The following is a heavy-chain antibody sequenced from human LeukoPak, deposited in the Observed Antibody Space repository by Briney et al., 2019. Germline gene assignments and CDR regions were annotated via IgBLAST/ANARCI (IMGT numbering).Heavy chain of an antibody. CDR1: GYSFTSYW. CDR2: IDPSDSYT. J-gene: IGHJ4*02. D-gene: IGHD6-13*01. CDR3: ARHLGSSWLTNQYYFDY. V-gene: IGHV5-10-1*01. Sequence: GESLRISCKGSGYSFTSYWISWVRQMPGKGLEWMGRIDPSDSYTNYSPSFQGHVTISADKSISTAYLQWSSLKASDTAMYYCARHLGSSWLTNQYYFDYWGQGTLVTVSS.